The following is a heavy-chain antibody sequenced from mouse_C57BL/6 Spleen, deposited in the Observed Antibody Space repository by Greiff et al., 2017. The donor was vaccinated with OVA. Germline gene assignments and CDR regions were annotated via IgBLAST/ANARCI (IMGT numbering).Heavy chain of an antibody. J-gene: IGHJ2*01. CDR3: ARTRSPYGNDPLDY. CDR2: INPSSGYT. D-gene: IGHD2-2*01. CDR1: GYTFTSYW. Sequence: VKLQESGAELAKPGASVKLSCKASGYTFTSYWMPWVKQRPGQGLEWIGYINPSSGYTKYNQKFKDKATLTVDKSSSTAYMQLSSLTYEDSAVYYCARTRSPYGNDPLDYWGQGTTLTVSS. V-gene: IGHV1-7*01.